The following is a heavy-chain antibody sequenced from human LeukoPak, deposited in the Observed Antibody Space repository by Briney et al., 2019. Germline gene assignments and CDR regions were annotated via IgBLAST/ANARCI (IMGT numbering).Heavy chain of an antibody. V-gene: IGHV3-43D*03. CDR2: ISWDGGST. D-gene: IGHD2-21*02. CDR1: GFTFDDYA. J-gene: IGHJ6*03. CDR3: AKDGDPRAYYYYYMDV. Sequence: GGSLRLSCAASGFTFDDYAMHWVRQAPGKGLEWVSLISWDGGSTYYADSVKGRFTISRDNSKNSLYLQMNSLRAEDTALYYCAKDGDPRAYYYYYMDVWGKGTTVTVSS.